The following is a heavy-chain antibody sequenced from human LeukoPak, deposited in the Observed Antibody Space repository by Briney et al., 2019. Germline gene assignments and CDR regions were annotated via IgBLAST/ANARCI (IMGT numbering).Heavy chain of an antibody. D-gene: IGHD2-2*01. CDR3: AKDQCTRTSCDGYPGY. CDR2: IHFDGSTK. J-gene: IGHJ4*02. Sequence: PGGSLRLSCAASGFTFSSYGMHWVRQAPGKGPEWVAFIHFDGSTKYSGDSVKGRFTISRDNSKNTMYLQMNSLRPEDTAVYYCAKDQCTRTSCDGYPGYWGQGSLVTVSS. V-gene: IGHV3-30*02. CDR1: GFTFSSYG.